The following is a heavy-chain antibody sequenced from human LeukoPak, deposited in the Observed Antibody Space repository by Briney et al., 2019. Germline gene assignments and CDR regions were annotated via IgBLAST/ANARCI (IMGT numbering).Heavy chain of an antibody. Sequence: PGGSLRLSCAASGFTFSSYGMHWVRQAPGKGLEWVAVISYDGSNKYYADSVKGRFTISRDNSKNTLYLQMNSLRAEDTAVYYCVQYSYGLRPDYWGQGTLVTVSS. CDR1: GFTFSSYG. V-gene: IGHV3-30*03. CDR3: VQYSYGLRPDY. J-gene: IGHJ4*02. CDR2: ISYDGSNK. D-gene: IGHD5-18*01.